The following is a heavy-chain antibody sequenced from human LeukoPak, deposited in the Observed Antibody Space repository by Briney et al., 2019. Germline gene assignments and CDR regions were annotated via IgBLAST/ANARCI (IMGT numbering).Heavy chain of an antibody. V-gene: IGHV5-51*01. CDR3: ARLVDGWWFDP. Sequence: GESLKISCKGSGYTFTTYWIGWWRQLPGKALEWMGIIYPGDSDNKYNPSFQGQVTISADKSISTAYLQWSSLKASDTAMYYCARLVDGWWFDPWGQGTLVTVSS. J-gene: IGHJ5*02. D-gene: IGHD3-10*01. CDR2: IYPGDSDN. CDR1: GYTFTTYW.